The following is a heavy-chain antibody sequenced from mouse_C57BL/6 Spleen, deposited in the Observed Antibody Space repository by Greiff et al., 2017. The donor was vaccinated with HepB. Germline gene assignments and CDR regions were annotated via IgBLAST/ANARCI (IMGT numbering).Heavy chain of an antibody. CDR1: GYTFTSYW. V-gene: IGHV1-53*01. Sequence: QVQLQQPGTELVKPGASVKLSCKASGYTFTSYWMHWVKQRPGQGLEWIGNINPSNGGTNYNEKFKSKATLTVDKSSSTAYMQLSSLTSKDSAVYYCARSYYGNYYWYFDVWGTGTTVTVSS. CDR3: ARSYYGNYYWYFDV. D-gene: IGHD2-1*01. CDR2: INPSNGGT. J-gene: IGHJ1*03.